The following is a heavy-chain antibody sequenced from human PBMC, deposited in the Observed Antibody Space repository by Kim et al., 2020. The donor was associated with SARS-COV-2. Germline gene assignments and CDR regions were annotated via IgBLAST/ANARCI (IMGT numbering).Heavy chain of an antibody. D-gene: IGHD3-10*01. CDR1: GYTFTSYG. V-gene: IGHV1-18*01. CDR2: ISAYNGNT. J-gene: IGHJ5*02. CDR3: ARAFLLYGSGINWFDP. Sequence: ASVKVSCKASGYTFTSYGISWVRQAPGQGLEWMGWISAYNGNTNYAQKLQGRVTMTTDTSTSTAYMELRSLRSDDTAVYYCARAFLLYGSGINWFDPWGQGTLVTVSS.